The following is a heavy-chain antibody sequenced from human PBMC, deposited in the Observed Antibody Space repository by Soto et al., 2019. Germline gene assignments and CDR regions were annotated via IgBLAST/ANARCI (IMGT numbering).Heavy chain of an antibody. V-gene: IGHV6-1*01. CDR2: TYYRSKWHY. J-gene: IGHJ4*02. D-gene: IGHD3-22*01. CDR1: GDSVSTNSAA. CDR3: ASDAPHQYYYDSSGYYLDYFDY. Sequence: SQTLSLTCAISGDSVSTNSAAWNWIRQSPSRGLEWLGRTYYRSKWHYEYAVSMKSRISINPDTSKNQLSLQLSSVTPEDSAVYYCASDAPHQYYYDSSGYYLDYFDYWGQGALVTVSS.